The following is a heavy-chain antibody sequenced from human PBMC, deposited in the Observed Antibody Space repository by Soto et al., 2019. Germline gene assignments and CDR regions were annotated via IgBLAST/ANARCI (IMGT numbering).Heavy chain of an antibody. D-gene: IGHD2-15*01. CDR2: ISAYNGNT. Sequence: GASVKVSCKASGYTFTSYGISWVRQAPGQGLEWMGWISAYNGNTNYAQKLQGRVTMTTDTSTSTAYMELRSLRSDDTAVYYCARAPRSVVAPPQGLFFWGQGTLVTVSS. J-gene: IGHJ4*02. CDR1: GYTFTSYG. V-gene: IGHV1-18*01. CDR3: ARAPRSVVAPPQGLFF.